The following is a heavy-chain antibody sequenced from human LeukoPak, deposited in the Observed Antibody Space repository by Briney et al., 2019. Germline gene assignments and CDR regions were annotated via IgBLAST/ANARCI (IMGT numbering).Heavy chain of an antibody. Sequence: GGSLRLSCAASGFTLDGYAMLWVGQVPGKGLEWVAGISWNGDHVGFVDALKGRFTISRDNAKNSLYLQMNSLRDEDTALYYCAKDVRDLVWGNYRHFDSWGQGTLVTVSS. D-gene: IGHD3-16*02. V-gene: IGHV3-9*01. CDR2: ISWNGDHV. CDR3: AKDVRDLVWGNYRHFDS. CDR1: GFTLDGYA. J-gene: IGHJ4*02.